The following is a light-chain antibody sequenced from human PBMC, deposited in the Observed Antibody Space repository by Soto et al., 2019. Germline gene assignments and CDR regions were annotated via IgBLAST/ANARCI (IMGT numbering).Light chain of an antibody. CDR1: SSNIGSHT. CDR3: GTWDSTLSVGV. J-gene: IGLJ3*02. Sequence: QSVLTQPPSASGTPGQRVAISCSGSSSNIGSHTVNWYQQLPGTAPKLLIYDDNKRPSGIPDRFSGSRSGTSATLDITGLPTGDEADYYCGTWDSTLSVGVFGGGTKLTVL. CDR2: DDN. V-gene: IGLV1-51*01.